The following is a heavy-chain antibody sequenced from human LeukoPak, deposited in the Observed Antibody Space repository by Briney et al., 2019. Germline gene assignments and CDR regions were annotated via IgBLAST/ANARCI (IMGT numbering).Heavy chain of an antibody. CDR2: IDPSDSYT. V-gene: IGHV5-10-1*01. Sequence: GESLKISCKGSGYSFTSYWINWVRQMPGKGLEWMGRIDPSDSYTTYSPSLQGHVTISADKSISTAYLQWSSLKASDTAMYYCTRQWTTVTPFDYWGQGTLVTVSS. CDR3: TRQWTTVTPFDY. CDR1: GYSFTSYW. D-gene: IGHD4-17*01. J-gene: IGHJ4*02.